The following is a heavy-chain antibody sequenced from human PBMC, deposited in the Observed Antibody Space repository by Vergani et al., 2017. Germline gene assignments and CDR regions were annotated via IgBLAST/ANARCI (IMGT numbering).Heavy chain of an antibody. CDR2: LSGSGGST. V-gene: IGHV3-23*04. D-gene: IGHD3-22*01. CDR1: GFTFSDFS. Sequence: VQLVESGGGLVKPGGSLRLSCAASGFTFSDFSMSWVRQAPGKGLEWVSTLSGSGGSTYYADPVKGRFTISRDNSKNTLSLQMNSLTAEDTAIYYCAGPQGTSAYYYGGFDYWGQGILVTVSS. J-gene: IGHJ4*02. CDR3: AGPQGTSAYYYGGFDY.